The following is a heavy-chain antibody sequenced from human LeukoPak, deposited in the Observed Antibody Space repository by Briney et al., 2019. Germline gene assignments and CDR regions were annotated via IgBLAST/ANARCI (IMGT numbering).Heavy chain of an antibody. CDR1: GFTFSSYE. Sequence: PGGSLRLSCSASGFTFSSYEMNWVRQAPGEGLDWVSYISSFGDTIHYADSVRGRFTISRDDAKNSLYLQMNSLRAEDTGVYYCARDSAMVRGRIPYNWFDPWGQGTLVTVSS. D-gene: IGHD3-10*01. CDR3: ARDSAMVRGRIPYNWFDP. J-gene: IGHJ5*02. V-gene: IGHV3-48*03. CDR2: ISSFGDTI.